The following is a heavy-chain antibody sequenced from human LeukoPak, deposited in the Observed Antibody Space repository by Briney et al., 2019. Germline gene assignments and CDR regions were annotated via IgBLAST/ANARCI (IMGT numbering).Heavy chain of an antibody. Sequence: QPGESLRLSCAASGFTFSNYAILWVRQAPGKGLEWVAVISYDGSSKNFADSVKGRFTISRDNSKNTLYLQMNSLRAEDTAVYYCAREFRHREWLLYYYYYGMDVWGQGTTVTVFS. J-gene: IGHJ6*02. V-gene: IGHV3-30-3*01. D-gene: IGHD3-3*01. CDR1: GFTFSNYA. CDR3: AREFRHREWLLYYYYYGMDV. CDR2: ISYDGSSK.